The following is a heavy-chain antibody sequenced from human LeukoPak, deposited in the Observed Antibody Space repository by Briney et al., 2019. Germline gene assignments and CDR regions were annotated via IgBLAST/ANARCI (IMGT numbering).Heavy chain of an antibody. CDR1: GFTFSSYE. D-gene: IGHD6-13*01. CDR2: ISSSGSTI. V-gene: IGHV3-48*03. CDR3: ASLTAAAPYYYYYMDV. Sequence: GGSLRPSCAASGFTFSSYEMNWVRQAPGKGLEWVSYISSSGSTIYYADSVKGRFTISRDNAKNSLYLQMSSLRAEDTAVYYCASLTAAAPYYYYYMDVWGKGTTVTVSS. J-gene: IGHJ6*03.